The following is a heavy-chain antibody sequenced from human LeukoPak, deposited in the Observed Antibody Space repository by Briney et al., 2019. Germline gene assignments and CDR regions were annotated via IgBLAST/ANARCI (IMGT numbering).Heavy chain of an antibody. V-gene: IGHV3-74*01. CDR2: INSDGSST. CDR3: ARVSTTVTTYNAFDI. D-gene: IGHD4-17*01. CDR1: GFTFSSYW. Sequence: GGSLRLSCAASGFTFSSYWMHWVRQAPGKGLVWVSRINSDGSSTSYADSVKGRFTISRDNAKNTLYLQMNSLRAEDTAVYYCARVSTTVTTYNAFDIWGQGTMVTVSS. J-gene: IGHJ3*02.